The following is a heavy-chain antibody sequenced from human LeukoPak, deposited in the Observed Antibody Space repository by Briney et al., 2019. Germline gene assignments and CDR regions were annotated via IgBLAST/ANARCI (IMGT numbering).Heavy chain of an antibody. D-gene: IGHD5-18*01. Sequence: GGSLRLSCAASGFTFDDYAMHWVRQAPGKGLEWVSLISWDGGSTYYADSVKGRFTISRDNSKNSLYLQMNSLRAEDTALYYCAKASVGYGHNGDYFDYWGQGTLVTVSS. J-gene: IGHJ4*02. CDR1: GFTFDDYA. V-gene: IGHV3-43D*03. CDR2: ISWDGGST. CDR3: AKASVGYGHNGDYFDY.